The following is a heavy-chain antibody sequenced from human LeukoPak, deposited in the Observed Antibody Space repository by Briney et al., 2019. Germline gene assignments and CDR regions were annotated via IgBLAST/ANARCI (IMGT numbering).Heavy chain of an antibody. V-gene: IGHV4-59*01. D-gene: IGHD3-3*01. J-gene: IGHJ4*02. CDR1: GGSISSYY. CDR2: IYYSGST. Sequence: PSETLSLTCTVSGGSISSYYWSWIRQPPGKGLEWIGYIYYSGSTNYNPFLKSRVTISVDTSKNQFSLKLSSVTAADTAVYYCARGSRSGYSDYWGQGTLVTVSS. CDR3: ARGSRSGYSDY.